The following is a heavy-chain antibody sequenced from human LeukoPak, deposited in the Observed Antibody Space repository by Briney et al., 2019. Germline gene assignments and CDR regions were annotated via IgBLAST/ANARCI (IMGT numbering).Heavy chain of an antibody. CDR2: IDSDGSST. J-gene: IGHJ4*02. CDR1: GFTFNSYW. V-gene: IGHV3-74*01. CDR3: AKDSDSSGWYIDY. Sequence: GGSLRLSCAASGFTFNSYWMHWVRQAPGRGLVWVSRIDSDGSSTVYADSVKGRFTISRDNAKNSLYLQMNSLRAEDTALYYCAKDSDSSGWYIDYWGQGTLVTVSS. D-gene: IGHD6-19*01.